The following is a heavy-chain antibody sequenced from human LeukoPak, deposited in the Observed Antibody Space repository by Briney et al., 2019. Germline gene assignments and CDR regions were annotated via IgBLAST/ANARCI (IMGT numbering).Heavy chain of an antibody. CDR3: ARRRYYDRTGYLE. D-gene: IGHD3-22*01. CDR2: IYYSGST. Sequence: SETLSLTCTISGGFISSSSYYWGWIRQPPGKGLEWIGDIYYSGSTYYNPALKGRFSMSIDTSKNQFSLELRFVAAAHTALYYCARRRYYDRTGYLEWGQGTLVTVTS. CDR1: GGFISSSSYY. V-gene: IGHV4-39*01. J-gene: IGHJ1*01.